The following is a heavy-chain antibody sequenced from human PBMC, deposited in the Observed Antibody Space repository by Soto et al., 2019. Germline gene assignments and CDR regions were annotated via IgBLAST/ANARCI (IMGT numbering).Heavy chain of an antibody. CDR3: ARGAGYCSSTSRPNSHWFDP. Sequence: ASVKVSCKASGYTFTSYAMHWVRQSPGQRLEWMGWINAGNGNTKYSQKFQGRVTITRDTSASTAYMELSSLRSEDTAVYYCARGAGYCSSTSRPNSHWFDPWGQATLVTVSS. D-gene: IGHD2-2*01. CDR1: GYTFTSYA. J-gene: IGHJ5*02. V-gene: IGHV1-3*01. CDR2: INAGNGNT.